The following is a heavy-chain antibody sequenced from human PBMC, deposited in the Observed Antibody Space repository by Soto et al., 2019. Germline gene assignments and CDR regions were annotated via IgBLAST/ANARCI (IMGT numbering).Heavy chain of an antibody. V-gene: IGHV3-30*18. Sequence: QVQLVESGGGVVQPGRSLRLSCAASGFTFSSYGMHWVRQAPGKGLEWVAVISYDGSNKYYADSVKGRFTISRDNSKNTLYLQMNSLRAEDTAVYYCAKVPRGDWRESYYYGMDVWGQGTTVTVSS. CDR1: GFTFSSYG. J-gene: IGHJ6*02. CDR3: AKVPRGDWRESYYYGMDV. CDR2: ISYDGSNK. D-gene: IGHD2-21*02.